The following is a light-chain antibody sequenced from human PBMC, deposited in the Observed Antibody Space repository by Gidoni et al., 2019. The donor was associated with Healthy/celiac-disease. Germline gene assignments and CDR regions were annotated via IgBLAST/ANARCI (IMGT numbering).Light chain of an antibody. V-gene: IGKV3-11*01. CDR2: DAS. CDR1: QSVSSY. Sequence: ESVLTQSPATLSFSPGESATLSCRASQSVSSYFAWYQQKPGQAPRLLIYDASNRATVIPARFGSGSGTDFTLTISILEPEDFAVYYCQQRSNWLTFGEGTKVEIK. J-gene: IGKJ4*01. CDR3: QQRSNWLT.